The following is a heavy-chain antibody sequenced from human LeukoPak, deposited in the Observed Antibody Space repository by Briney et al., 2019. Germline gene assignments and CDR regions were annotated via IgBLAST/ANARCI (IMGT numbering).Heavy chain of an antibody. J-gene: IGHJ5*02. CDR3: ARDRQTGTTWSYNWFDP. V-gene: IGHV1-3*04. Sequence: ASVKVSCKASGYTFTNYAMHWVRQAPGQRLEWMGWMNIGNSDTKYSQKFQGRVTITRDTSASTVYMELSSLRSEDTAVYYCARDRQTGTTWSYNWFDPWGQGTLVTVSS. CDR1: GYTFTNYA. D-gene: IGHD1-1*01. CDR2: MNIGNSDT.